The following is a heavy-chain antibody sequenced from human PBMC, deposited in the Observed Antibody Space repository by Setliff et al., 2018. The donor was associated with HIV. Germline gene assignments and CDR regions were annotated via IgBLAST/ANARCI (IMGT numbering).Heavy chain of an antibody. CDR3: ARGGRKDLTDN. CDR2: IYYTGST. V-gene: IGHV4-31*03. Sequence: SETLSLTCTVSGASISSGAYFWIWNRQHPGKGLEWMGYIYYTGSTYYNLSLKSRMIISLDTSKNQLFLTLNSVTAADTAIYYCARGGRKDLTDNWGQGTLFTVSS. CDR1: GASISSGAYF. J-gene: IGHJ4*02. D-gene: IGHD3-16*01.